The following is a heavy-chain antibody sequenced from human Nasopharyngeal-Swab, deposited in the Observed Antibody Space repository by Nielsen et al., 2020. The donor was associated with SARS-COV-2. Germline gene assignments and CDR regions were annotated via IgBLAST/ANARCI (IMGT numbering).Heavy chain of an antibody. D-gene: IGHD3-22*01. J-gene: IGHJ4*02. Sequence: SPKTPCEAPGFTFSDYYMTRIRQPPGKGQEWVSYISHHERNVHYTDSEKGRFSISRENAKDSVFLEMTRLRPEDTAVYFCAGGVDSSAYPDCWGQGTLVAVSS. V-gene: IGHV3-11*01. CDR1: GFTFSDYY. CDR3: AGGVDSSAYPDC. CDR2: ISHHERNV.